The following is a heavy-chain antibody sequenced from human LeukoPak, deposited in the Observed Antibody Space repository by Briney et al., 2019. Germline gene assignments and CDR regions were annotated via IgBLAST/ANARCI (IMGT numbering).Heavy chain of an antibody. CDR3: ARLYSSSWYEDKYFQH. CDR2: IKQDGSEK. Sequence: GGSLRLSCAASGFTFSSYWMSWVRQAPGKGMEWVANIKQDGSEKYYVDSVKGRFTISRDNAKNSLYLQMNSLRAEDTAVYYCARLYSSSWYEDKYFQHWGQGTLVTVSS. V-gene: IGHV3-7*01. J-gene: IGHJ1*01. CDR1: GFTFSSYW. D-gene: IGHD6-13*01.